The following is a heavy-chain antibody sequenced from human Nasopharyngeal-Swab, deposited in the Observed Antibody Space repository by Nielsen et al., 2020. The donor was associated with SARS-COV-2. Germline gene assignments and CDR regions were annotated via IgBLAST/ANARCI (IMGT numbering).Heavy chain of an antibody. CDR1: GFSLSTNGVG. CDR2: IYWNDDK. CDR3: AHSLPYSSGWLRYFDL. D-gene: IGHD6-19*01. Sequence: SGPSPVETPQTPTPTCPFSGFSLSTNGVGVGWVRPPPGKALEWLALIYWNDDKRYSPSLKSRLTITKDTSKNQVVLTMTNMDPVDTATYYCAHSLPYSSGWLRYFDLWGRGTLVTVSS. V-gene: IGHV2-5*01. J-gene: IGHJ2*01.